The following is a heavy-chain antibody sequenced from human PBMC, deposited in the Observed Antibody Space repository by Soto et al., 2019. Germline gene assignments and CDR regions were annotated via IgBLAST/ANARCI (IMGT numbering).Heavy chain of an antibody. CDR3: ARESDFWSGYYHNWFDP. J-gene: IGHJ5*02. CDR2: IYYSGST. CDR1: GGSISSSD. V-gene: IGHV4-59*01. Sequence: PSETLSLTCTVSGGSISSSDWSWIRQPPGKGLEWIGYIYYSGSTNYNPSLKSRVTISVDTSKNQFSLKLSSVTAADTAVYYCARESDFWSGYYHNWFDPWGQGTLVTVSS. D-gene: IGHD3-3*01.